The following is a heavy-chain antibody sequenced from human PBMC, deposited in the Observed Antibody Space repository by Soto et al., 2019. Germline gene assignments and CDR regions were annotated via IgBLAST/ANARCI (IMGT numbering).Heavy chain of an antibody. CDR2: INSDGSST. CDR1: GFTFSSYW. V-gene: IGHV3-74*01. D-gene: IGHD6-13*01. J-gene: IGHJ4*02. Sequence: TGGSLRLSCAASGFTFSSYWLHWVRQAPGEGLVWVSRINSDGSSTWYADSVKGRFTISRDNAKNTLYLQMNNLRAEDTAVYYCATQIAAGGGGWGQGTLVTVSS. CDR3: ATQIAAGGGG.